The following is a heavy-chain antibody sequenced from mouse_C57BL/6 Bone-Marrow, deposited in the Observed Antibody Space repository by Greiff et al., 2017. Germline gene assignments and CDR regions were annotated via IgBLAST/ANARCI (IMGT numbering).Heavy chain of an antibody. D-gene: IGHD2-12*01. CDR3: ARYYSGDFDY. J-gene: IGHJ2*01. Sequence: EVKVVESGGGLVQPGGSLKLSCAASGFTFSDYYMYWVRQTPEKRLEWVAYISNGGGSTYYPDTVKGRFTISRDNAKNTLYLQMSRLRSEDTAMYYCARYYSGDFDYWGQGTTLTVSS. CDR1: GFTFSDYY. CDR2: ISNGGGST. V-gene: IGHV5-12*01.